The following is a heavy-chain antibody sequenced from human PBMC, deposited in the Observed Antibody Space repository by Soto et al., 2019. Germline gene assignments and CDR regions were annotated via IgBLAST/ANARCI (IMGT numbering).Heavy chain of an antibody. J-gene: IGHJ6*03. CDR1: GYTFTSYG. CDR2: ISAYNGNT. Sequence: ASVKVSCKASGYTFTSYGISWVRQAPGQGLEWMGWISAYNGNTNYAQKLQGRVTMTTDTSTSTAYMELRSLRSDDTAVYYCARRKHDGYCSGGSCYYYYYMDVWGKGTTVTVPS. V-gene: IGHV1-18*01. CDR3: ARRKHDGYCSGGSCYYYYYMDV. D-gene: IGHD2-15*01.